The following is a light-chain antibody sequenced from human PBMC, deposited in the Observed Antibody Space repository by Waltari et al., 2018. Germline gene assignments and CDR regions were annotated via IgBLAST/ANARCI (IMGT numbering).Light chain of an antibody. J-gene: IGLJ1*01. Sequence: QSVLTQPPSVSGAPGQRVTFSCTGSSSNIGAGYDVHWSQQLPGTAPKLLIYGNSNRPSGVPDRFSGSKSGTSASLAITGLQAEDEADYYCQSYDSSLSAPYVFGTGTKVTVL. CDR2: GNS. V-gene: IGLV1-40*01. CDR1: SSNIGAGYD. CDR3: QSYDSSLSAPYV.